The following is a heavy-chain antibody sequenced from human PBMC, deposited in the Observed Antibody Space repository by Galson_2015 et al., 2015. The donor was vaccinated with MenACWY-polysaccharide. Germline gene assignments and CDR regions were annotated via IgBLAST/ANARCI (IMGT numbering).Heavy chain of an antibody. CDR1: GGSLSSYS. V-gene: IGHV1-69*02. J-gene: IGHJ4*02. CDR3: ARVGCSGGHCYFAD. Sequence: SVKVSCKASGGSLSSYSIGWVRQAPGQGLEWMGRIIPLASMENYAQKFQGRVTISADTSTNTVYIQLTSLRSDDTAVYFCARVGCSGGHCYFADWGQGTLVTVSS. CDR2: IIPLASME. D-gene: IGHD2-15*01.